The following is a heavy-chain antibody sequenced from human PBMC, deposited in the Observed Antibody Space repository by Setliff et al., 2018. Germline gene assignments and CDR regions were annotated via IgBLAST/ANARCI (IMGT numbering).Heavy chain of an antibody. CDR3: ARDSTSPYCSSTSCPLDY. D-gene: IGHD2-2*01. CDR1: GYTFTSYY. J-gene: IGHJ4*02. Sequence: ASVKVSCKASGYTFTSYYMHWVRQAPGQGLEWMGIINPSDGSTSYAQKFQGRVTMTRDTSTSTVYMELSSLRSEDTAVYYCARDSTSPYCSSTSCPLDYWGQGTLVTVSS. CDR2: INPSDGST. V-gene: IGHV1-46*01.